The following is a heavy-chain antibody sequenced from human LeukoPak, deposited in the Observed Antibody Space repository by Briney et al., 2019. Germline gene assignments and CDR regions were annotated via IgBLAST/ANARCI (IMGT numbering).Heavy chain of an antibody. CDR1: GGTFSSYA. V-gene: IGHV1-69*13. CDR2: IIPIFGTA. J-gene: IGHJ4*02. CDR3: ARVGLIVATTGSFDY. D-gene: IGHD5-12*01. Sequence: SVKVSCKASGGTFSSYAISWVRQAPGQGLEWMGGIIPIFGTANYAQKFQGRVTITADESTSTAYMELSSLRSEDTAVYYCARVGLIVATTGSFDYWGQGTLVTVSS.